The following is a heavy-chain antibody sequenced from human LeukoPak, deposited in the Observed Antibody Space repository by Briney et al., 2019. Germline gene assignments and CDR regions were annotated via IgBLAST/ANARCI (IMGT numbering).Heavy chain of an antibody. CDR1: GGSFSGYY. D-gene: IGHD3-3*01. CDR2: INHSGST. Sequence: SETLSLTCAVYGGSFSGYYWSWIRQPPGKGLEWIGEINHSGSTNYNPSLKSRVTISVDTSKNQFSLKLSSVTAADTAVYYCARGLIHRARITIFGVVISSSGVDYWGQGTLVTVAS. V-gene: IGHV4-34*01. CDR3: ARGLIHRARITIFGVVISSSGVDY. J-gene: IGHJ4*02.